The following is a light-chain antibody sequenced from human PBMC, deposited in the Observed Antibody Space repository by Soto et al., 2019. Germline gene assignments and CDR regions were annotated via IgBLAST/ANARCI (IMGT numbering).Light chain of an antibody. CDR3: HQRSNWPLT. V-gene: IGKV3-11*01. CDR1: QSISRS. CDR2: DAS. Sequence: EIVLTQSPATLSLSPGERATLSCRASQSISRSLAWYQQKRVQAPRLLIYDASNRATGIPARFSGSGSGTDFTLTISSLEPEDFAVYYCHQRSNWPLTFGGGTKVEIK. J-gene: IGKJ4*01.